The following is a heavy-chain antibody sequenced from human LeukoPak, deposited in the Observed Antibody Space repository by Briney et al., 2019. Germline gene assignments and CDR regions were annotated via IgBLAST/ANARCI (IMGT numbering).Heavy chain of an antibody. Sequence: GGSLRLSCAASGFSFSSFAMHWVRQAPGKGLEWVTLVSYDGANIYYADSVKGRFTISRDTSKNTLYLQMDSLRTEDTAIYYCVRGRCSGCHYFDTWGQGTLVTVSS. CDR2: VSYDGANI. V-gene: IGHV3-30-3*01. D-gene: IGHD6-25*01. CDR3: VRGRCSGCHYFDT. CDR1: GFSFSSFA. J-gene: IGHJ4*02.